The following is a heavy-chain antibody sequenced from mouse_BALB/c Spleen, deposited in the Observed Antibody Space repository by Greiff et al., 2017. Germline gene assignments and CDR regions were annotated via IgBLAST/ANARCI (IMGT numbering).Heavy chain of an antibody. CDR2: IDPENGNT. CDR3: ARSAYNYAMDY. CDR1: GFNIKDYY. Sequence: VQLQQSGAELVRPGALVKLSCKASGFNIKDYYMHWVKQRPEQGLEWIGWIDPENGNTIYDPKFQGKASITADTSSNTAYLQLSSLTSEDTAVYYCARSAYNYAMDYWGQGTSVTVSA. V-gene: IGHV14-1*02. J-gene: IGHJ4*01.